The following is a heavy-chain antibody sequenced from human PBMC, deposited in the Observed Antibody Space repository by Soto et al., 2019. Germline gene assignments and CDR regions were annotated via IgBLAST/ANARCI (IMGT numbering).Heavy chain of an antibody. D-gene: IGHD2-15*01. CDR3: ARDEDRPDRRDLHWYFDL. CDR2: IIPMFDTA. V-gene: IGHV1-69*12. Sequence: QVQLVQSGAEVKKPGSSVKVSCKASGGTLSTYTINWLRQAPGQGPEWMGGIIPMFDTANYAQRFKGRVTITADESTSTVYMELSSLRTEDTAVYYCARDEDRPDRRDLHWYFDLWGRGTLVIVSS. CDR1: GGTLSTYT. J-gene: IGHJ2*01.